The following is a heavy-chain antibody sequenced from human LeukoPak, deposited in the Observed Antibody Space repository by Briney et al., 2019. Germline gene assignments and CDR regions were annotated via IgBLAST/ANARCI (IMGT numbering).Heavy chain of an antibody. Sequence: QPGGSLRLSCAASGFTFSSSAMSWVRQVPGKGLEWVSGISSSGGSTNYADSVRGRFTISRDNAKNSLYLQVNSLRDEDTAVYYCARDSRVDAHIDFWGQGILVTVSS. CDR3: ARDSRVDAHIDF. CDR1: GFTFSSSA. J-gene: IGHJ4*02. CDR2: ISSSGGST. D-gene: IGHD3-3*01. V-gene: IGHV3-23*01.